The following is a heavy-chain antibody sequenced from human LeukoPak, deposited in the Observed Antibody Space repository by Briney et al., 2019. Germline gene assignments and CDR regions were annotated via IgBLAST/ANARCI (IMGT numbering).Heavy chain of an antibody. V-gene: IGHV4-61*05. CDR1: GGSISSSSYY. Sequence: PSETLSLTCTVSGGSISSSSYYWGWIRQPPGKGLECIAYIYYSDSTNYNPSLKSRVTVSVDTSKNQFSLKLSSVTAADTAVYYCARFSSIAAAFDYWGQGTLVTVSS. D-gene: IGHD6-13*01. J-gene: IGHJ4*02. CDR3: ARFSSIAAAFDY. CDR2: IYYSDST.